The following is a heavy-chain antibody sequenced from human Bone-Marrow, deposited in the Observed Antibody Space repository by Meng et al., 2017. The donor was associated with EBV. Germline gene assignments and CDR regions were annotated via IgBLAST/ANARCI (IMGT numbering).Heavy chain of an antibody. CDR1: GGTFSSYA. J-gene: IGHJ4*02. V-gene: IGHV1-69*06. CDR2: IIPIFGTA. CDR3: ARGDSSGYYYFDY. Sequence: QLHLVQSGAEVKQLGSAVKVSCKASGGTFSSYAISWVRQGPGQGLEWMGRIIPIFGTANYAQKFQGRVTITADKSTSTAYMELSSLRSEDTAVYYCARGDSSGYYYFDYWGQGTLVTVSS. D-gene: IGHD3-22*01.